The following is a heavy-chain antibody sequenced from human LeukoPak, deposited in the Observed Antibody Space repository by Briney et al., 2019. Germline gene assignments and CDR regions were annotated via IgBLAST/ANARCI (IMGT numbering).Heavy chain of an antibody. J-gene: IGHJ5*02. Sequence: GASVKVSCKASGGTLNNFGISWVRQATGQGLEWMGWMNPNSGNTGYAQKFQGGVTMTRNTSISTAYMELSSLRSEDTAVYYCATDMGFGGNWFDPWGQGTLVTVSS. D-gene: IGHD3-10*01. CDR1: GGTLNNFG. CDR2: MNPNSGNT. V-gene: IGHV1-8*02. CDR3: ATDMGFGGNWFDP.